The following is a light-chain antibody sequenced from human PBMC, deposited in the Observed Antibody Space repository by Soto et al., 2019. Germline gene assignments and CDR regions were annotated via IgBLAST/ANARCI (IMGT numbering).Light chain of an antibody. CDR1: QSVSSSY. J-gene: IGKJ1*01. V-gene: IGKV3-20*01. CDR3: QHYCCSLCT. Sequence: EIVLTQSPGTLSLSPGERATLSCRASQSVSSSYLAWYQQKPGQAPRLLIYGASSRATGIPDRFSGSGSGTDFTLTISRLEPEDFAVYYCQHYCCSLCTFGQGTKVEIK. CDR2: GAS.